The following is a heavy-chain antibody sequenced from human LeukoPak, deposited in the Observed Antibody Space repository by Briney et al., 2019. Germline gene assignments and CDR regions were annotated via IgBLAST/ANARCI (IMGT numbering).Heavy chain of an antibody. V-gene: IGHV3-53*01. CDR2: IYSGGST. D-gene: IGHD5-12*01. CDR1: GFTVSTNY. Sequence: GGSLRLSCAASGFTVSTNYMSWVRQAPGKGLECVSVIYSGGSTYYADSVKGRFTIFRDNAKNTLNLQMNSLRAEDTAVYYCARYGSGYDLIDYWGQGTLVTVSS. J-gene: IGHJ4*02. CDR3: ARYGSGYDLIDY.